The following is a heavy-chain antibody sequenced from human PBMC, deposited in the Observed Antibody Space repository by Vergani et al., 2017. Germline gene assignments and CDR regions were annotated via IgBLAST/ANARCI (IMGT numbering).Heavy chain of an antibody. D-gene: IGHD2-2*01. J-gene: IGHJ5*02. Sequence: QVPLVQSGAEVKKPGASVKASCKASGYPFTGYYIHWVRQAPGQGLEWMGWINPNRGGTNYAQKFQGRVTMTRDTSISTAHMELSRLRADDTAIYYCAKSVIPTGHWGWIDHWGQGTLVTVSS. CDR3: AKSVIPTGHWGWIDH. CDR2: INPNRGGT. V-gene: IGHV1-2*02. CDR1: GYPFTGYY.